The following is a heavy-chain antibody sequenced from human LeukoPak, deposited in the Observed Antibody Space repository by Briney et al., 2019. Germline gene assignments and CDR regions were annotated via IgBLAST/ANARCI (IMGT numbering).Heavy chain of an antibody. Sequence: SETLSLTCTVSGGSISSYYWSWIRQPAGKGLEWIGRIYTSGITNYNPSLKSRVTMSVDTSKNQFSLKVSSVTAAHTAVYYCARLRPGETIFGVAPDYWGQGTLVTVSS. V-gene: IGHV4-4*07. D-gene: IGHD3-3*01. CDR2: IYTSGIT. CDR3: ARLRPGETIFGVAPDY. J-gene: IGHJ4*02. CDR1: GGSISSYY.